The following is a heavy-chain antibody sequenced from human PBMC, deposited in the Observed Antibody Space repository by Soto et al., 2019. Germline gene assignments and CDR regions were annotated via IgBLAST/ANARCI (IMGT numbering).Heavy chain of an antibody. D-gene: IGHD2-15*01. Sequence: PGGSLTLSCAASGFAFRSYHMNWVRQAPGKGLEWVASISSGSSNIYYADSVKGRFTISRDNAKNSLFLQMDSLRAEDSAVYYCVSATVVAATFDFWGQGTLVTVSS. V-gene: IGHV3-21*01. J-gene: IGHJ4*02. CDR2: ISSGSSNI. CDR3: VSATVVAATFDF. CDR1: GFAFRSYH.